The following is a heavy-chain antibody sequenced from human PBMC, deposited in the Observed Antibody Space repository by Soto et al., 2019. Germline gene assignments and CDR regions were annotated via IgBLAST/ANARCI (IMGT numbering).Heavy chain of an antibody. Sequence: EVQLVESGGGLVQPGGSLRLSCAASGFTFSSYSMNWVRQAPGKGLEWVSYISSSSSTIYYADSVKGRFTISRDNXKXSXYLQMNSLRDEDTAVYYCARGYCSGGSCYDTPTFDYWGQGTLVTVSS. CDR1: GFTFSSYS. V-gene: IGHV3-48*02. D-gene: IGHD2-15*01. J-gene: IGHJ4*02. CDR2: ISSSSSTI. CDR3: ARGYCSGGSCYDTPTFDY.